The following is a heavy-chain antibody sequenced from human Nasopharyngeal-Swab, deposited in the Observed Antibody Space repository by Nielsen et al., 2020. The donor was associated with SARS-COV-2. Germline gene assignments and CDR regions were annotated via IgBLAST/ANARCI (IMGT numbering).Heavy chain of an antibody. CDR1: GFPFNNYG. D-gene: IGHD3-3*01. Sequence: GESLKLSCAASGFPFNNYGMNWVRQSPGEGLEWVSPVDPSGGSTYYADSVRGRFTISRDNSKNALYLQMNSLRVEDTAIYYCVKSNFLDYWGQGAQVTVSS. V-gene: IGHV3-23*01. J-gene: IGHJ4*02. CDR3: VKSNFLDY. CDR2: VDPSGGST.